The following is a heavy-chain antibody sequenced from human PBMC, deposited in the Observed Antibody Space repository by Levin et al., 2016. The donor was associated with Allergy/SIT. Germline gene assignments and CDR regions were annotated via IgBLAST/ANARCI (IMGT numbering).Heavy chain of an antibody. Sequence: WIRQPPGKGLEWVGRIKSKTDGGTTDYAAPVKGRFTISRDDSKNTLYLQMNSLKTEDTAVYYCTTDSVVPAAYYYYYYMDVWGKGTTVTVSS. V-gene: IGHV3-15*01. CDR3: TTDSVVPAAYYYYYYMDV. D-gene: IGHD2-2*01. J-gene: IGHJ6*03. CDR2: IKSKTDGGTT.